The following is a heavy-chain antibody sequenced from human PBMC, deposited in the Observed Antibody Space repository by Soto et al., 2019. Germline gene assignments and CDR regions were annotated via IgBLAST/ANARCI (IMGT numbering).Heavy chain of an antibody. V-gene: IGHV3-23*01. CDR3: AKDLYYDSSGYCDY. D-gene: IGHD3-22*01. Sequence: GSLRLSCAASGFTFSSYAMSWVRQAPGKGLEWVSAISGSGGSTYYADSVKGRFTISRDNSKNTLYLQMNSLRAEDTAVYYCAKDLYYDSSGYCDYWGQGTLVTVSS. CDR2: ISGSGGST. CDR1: GFTFSSYA. J-gene: IGHJ4*02.